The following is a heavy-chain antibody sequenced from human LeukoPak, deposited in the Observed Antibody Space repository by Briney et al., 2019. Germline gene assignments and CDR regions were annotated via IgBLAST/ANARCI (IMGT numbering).Heavy chain of an antibody. D-gene: IGHD2-15*01. V-gene: IGHV4-59*01. Sequence: SETLSLTCTVSGGSISSYYWSWTRQPPGKGLEWIGYIYYSGSTNYNPSLKSRVTISVDTSKNQFSLKLSSVTAADTAVYYCARDGRCSGGSCYSDYWGQGTLVTVSS. CDR3: ARDGRCSGGSCYSDY. CDR2: IYYSGST. J-gene: IGHJ4*02. CDR1: GGSISSYY.